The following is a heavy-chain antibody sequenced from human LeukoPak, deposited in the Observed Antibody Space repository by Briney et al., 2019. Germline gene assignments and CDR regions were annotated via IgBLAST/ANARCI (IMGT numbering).Heavy chain of an antibody. Sequence: SETLSLTCTVSGYSISSGYYWGWIRQPPGKGLEWIGSIYHSGSTYYNPSLKSRVTISVDTSKNQFSLKLSSVTAADTAVYYCARDGAAGAGYYYYMDVWGKGTTVTISS. CDR3: ARDGAAGAGYYYYMDV. V-gene: IGHV4-38-2*02. CDR2: IYHSGST. CDR1: GYSISSGYY. D-gene: IGHD6-13*01. J-gene: IGHJ6*03.